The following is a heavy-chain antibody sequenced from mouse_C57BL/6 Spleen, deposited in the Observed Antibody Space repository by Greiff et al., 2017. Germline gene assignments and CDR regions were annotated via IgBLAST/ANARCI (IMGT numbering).Heavy chain of an antibody. CDR1: GYAFSSYW. Sequence: QVQLQQSGAELVKPGASVKISCKASGYAFSSYWMNWVKQRPGKGLEWIGQIYPGDGDTNYNGKFKGKATLTADKSSSTAYMQLSSLTSEDSAVYFGAREEEISYGYFDVWGKGTTVTVSS. CDR3: AREEEISYGYFDV. V-gene: IGHV1-80*01. CDR2: IYPGDGDT. J-gene: IGHJ1*03.